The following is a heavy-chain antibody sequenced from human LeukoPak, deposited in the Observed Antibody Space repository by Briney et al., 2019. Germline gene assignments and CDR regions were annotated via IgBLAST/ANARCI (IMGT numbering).Heavy chain of an antibody. Sequence: SETLSLTCSVSGYDSISTYYWNWIRQPPGKGLEWIGQIFYKGNTNYNPSLESRVTMSVDTSKNEFSLKLKSVTAADTAVYYCARQGQRRNPWYYDYWGQGALVTVSS. V-gene: IGHV4-59*01. J-gene: IGHJ4*02. D-gene: IGHD1-1*01. CDR1: GYDSISTYY. CDR3: ARQGQRRNPWYYDY. CDR2: IFYKGNT.